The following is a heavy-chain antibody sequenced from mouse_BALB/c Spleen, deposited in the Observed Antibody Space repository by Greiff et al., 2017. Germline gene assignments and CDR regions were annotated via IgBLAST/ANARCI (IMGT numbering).Heavy chain of an antibody. Sequence: EVKLVESGPGLVKPSQSLSLTCSVTGYSITSGYYWNWIRQFPGNKLEWMGYISYDGSNNYNPSLKNRISITRDTSKNQFFLKLNSVTTEDTATYYCARDGYGSSYYYFDYWGQGTTLTVSS. J-gene: IGHJ2*01. V-gene: IGHV3-6*02. D-gene: IGHD1-1*01. CDR1: GYSITSGYY. CDR2: ISYDGSN. CDR3: ARDGYGSSYYYFDY.